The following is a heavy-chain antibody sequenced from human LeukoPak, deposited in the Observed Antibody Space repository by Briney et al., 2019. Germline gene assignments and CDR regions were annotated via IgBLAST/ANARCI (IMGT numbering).Heavy chain of an antibody. D-gene: IGHD3-22*01. CDR1: GGTFSSYA. V-gene: IGHV1-69*10. CDR2: IIPIVGIA. CDR3: ARGSEYYDSSGYYFYGMDV. J-gene: IGHJ6*02. Sequence: SVKVSCKASGGTFSSYAISWVRQAPGQGLEWMGRIIPIVGIANYAQKFQGRVTITADKSTSTAYMELSSLRAEDTAVYYCARGSEYYDSSGYYFYGMDVWGQGTTVTVSS.